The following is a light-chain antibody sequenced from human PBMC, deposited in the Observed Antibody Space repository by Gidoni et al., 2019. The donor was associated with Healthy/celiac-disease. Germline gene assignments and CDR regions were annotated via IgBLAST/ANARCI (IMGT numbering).Light chain of an antibody. CDR3: LLYYGGVWV. CDR1: TGAVTSGYY. CDR2: STS. J-gene: IGLJ3*02. V-gene: IGLV7-43*01. Sequence: QTVVTQEPSLTVSPRGTVTLTCASSTGAVTSGYYPNWFQQKPGQAPRALIYSTSNKHPWTPARFSGSLLGGKAALTLSGVQPEDEAEYYCLLYYGGVWVFGGGTKLTVL.